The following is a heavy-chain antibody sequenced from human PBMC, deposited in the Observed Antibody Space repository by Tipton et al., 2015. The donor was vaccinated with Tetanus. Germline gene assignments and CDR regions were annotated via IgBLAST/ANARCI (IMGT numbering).Heavy chain of an antibody. Sequence: TLSLTCTVSGGSVSSGSYYRSWIRQPPGKGLEWIGYFFYSGSTNYNPSLKSRVSMAVGTSKNQFSLQLRSVTAADTAVYYCARGDGYHYYYHMDVWGQGTLVTVSS. CDR3: ARGDGYHYYYHMDV. J-gene: IGHJ4*02. CDR2: FFYSGST. CDR1: GGSVSSGSYY. V-gene: IGHV4-61*01. D-gene: IGHD3-9*01.